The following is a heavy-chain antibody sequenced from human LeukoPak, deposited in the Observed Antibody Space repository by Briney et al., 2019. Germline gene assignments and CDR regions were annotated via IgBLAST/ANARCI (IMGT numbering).Heavy chain of an antibody. CDR3: ARVIQDCSGGSCYSIGY. CDR2: IYYSGST. J-gene: IGHJ4*02. CDR1: GGSISSYY. Sequence: SETLSLTCTVSGGSISSYYWSWIRQPPGKGLEWIGYIYYSGSTNYNPSLKGRVTISVDTSKNQFSLKLSSVTAADTAVYYCARVIQDCSGGSCYSIGYWGQGTLVTVSS. D-gene: IGHD2-15*01. V-gene: IGHV4-59*01.